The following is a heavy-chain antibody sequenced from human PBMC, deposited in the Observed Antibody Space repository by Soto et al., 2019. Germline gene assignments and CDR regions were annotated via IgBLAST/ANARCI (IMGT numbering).Heavy chain of an antibody. D-gene: IGHD6-19*01. CDR1: GFTFSSYA. CDR2: ISGSGGST. CDR3: AKEAVAGPYYYGMDV. J-gene: IGHJ6*02. V-gene: IGHV3-23*01. Sequence: PVGSLRLSCAASGFTFSSYAMSWVRQAPGKGLEWVSSISGSGGSTYYADSVKGRFTISRDNSKNTLYLQMNSLRAEDTAVYYCAKEAVAGPYYYGMDVWGQGTTVTVSS.